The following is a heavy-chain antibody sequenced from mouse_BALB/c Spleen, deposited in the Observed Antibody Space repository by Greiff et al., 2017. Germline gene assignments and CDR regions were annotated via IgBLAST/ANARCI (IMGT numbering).Heavy chain of an antibody. CDR1: GYSFTSYY. J-gene: IGHJ1*01. CDR2: IDPFNGGT. CDR3: AKAVHYYDSSWRYFDV. D-gene: IGHD1-1*01. V-gene: IGHV1S135*01. Sequence: EVQLQQSGPELMKPGASVKISCKASGYSFTSYYMHWVKQSHGKRLEWIGYIDPFNGGTSYNQKFKGKATLTVDKSSSTAYMHLSSLTSEDSAVYYCAKAVHYYDSSWRYFDVWGAGTTVTVSS.